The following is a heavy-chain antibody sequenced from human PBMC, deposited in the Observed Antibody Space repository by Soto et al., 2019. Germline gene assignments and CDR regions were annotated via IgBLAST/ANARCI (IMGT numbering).Heavy chain of an antibody. CDR2: ISYDGSNK. Sequence: QVQLVASGGGVVQPGRSLRLSCAASGFTFSSYGMHWVRQAPGKGLEWVAVISYDGSNKYYADSVKGRFTISRDNSKNTLYLQMNSLRAEDTAVYYCAKVPTVTTGVGYYYGMDVWGQGTTVTVSS. J-gene: IGHJ6*02. CDR3: AKVPTVTTGVGYYYGMDV. D-gene: IGHD4-17*01. V-gene: IGHV3-30*18. CDR1: GFTFSSYG.